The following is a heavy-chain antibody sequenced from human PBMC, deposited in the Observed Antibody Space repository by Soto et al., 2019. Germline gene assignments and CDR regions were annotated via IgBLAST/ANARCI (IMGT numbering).Heavy chain of an antibody. J-gene: IGHJ4*02. V-gene: IGHV4-39*01. CDR3: ARPGTYGSGSYLSYLDY. D-gene: IGHD3-10*01. CDR2: IYYSGST. CDR1: GGSISSSSYY. Sequence: QLQLQESGPGLVKPSETLSLTCTVSGGSISSSSYYCGWIRQPPGKGLEWIGSIYYSGSTYYNPSLKSRVTISVDPSKTQFALKLSSVTAADTAVYYCARPGTYGSGSYLSYLDYWGQGTLVTVSS.